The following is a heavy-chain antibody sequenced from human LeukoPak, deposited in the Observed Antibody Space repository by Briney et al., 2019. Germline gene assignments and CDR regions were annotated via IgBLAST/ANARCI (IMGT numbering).Heavy chain of an antibody. CDR3: ARDFRPRYYYDSSGYWSWFDP. V-gene: IGHV3-30-3*01. CDR2: ISYDGSNK. J-gene: IGHJ5*02. CDR1: GFTFSSYA. D-gene: IGHD3-22*01. Sequence: GGSLRLSCAASGFTFSSYAMHWVRRAPGKGLEWVAVISYDGSNKYYADSVKGRFTISRDNSKNTLYLQMTSLRAEDTAVYYCARDFRPRYYYDSSGYWSWFDPWGQGTLVTVSS.